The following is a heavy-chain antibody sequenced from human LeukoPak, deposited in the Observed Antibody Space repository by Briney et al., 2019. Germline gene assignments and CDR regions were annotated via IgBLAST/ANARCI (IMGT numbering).Heavy chain of an antibody. CDR3: ARTTVVSRYFDY. CDR2: IKQDGSAK. Sequence: GGSLRLSCAASGFSFSSDWMNWVRQAPGKGLEWVANIKQDGSAKNYVDSVKGRLTVARDNAKNSLYLQMNSLRAEDTAVYYCARTTVVSRYFDYWGQGTLVTVSS. D-gene: IGHD4-23*01. J-gene: IGHJ4*02. V-gene: IGHV3-7*05. CDR1: GFSFSSDW.